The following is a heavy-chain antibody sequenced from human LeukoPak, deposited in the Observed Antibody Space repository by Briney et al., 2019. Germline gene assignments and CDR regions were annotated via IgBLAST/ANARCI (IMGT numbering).Heavy chain of an antibody. D-gene: IGHD3-10*01. CDR3: ARDRNDLGEPDAFDI. Sequence: SETLSLTCTVSGGSISSYYWSWIRQPPGKGLEWIGYIYYSGSTNYNPSLKSRVTISADTSKNQFSLKLSSVTAADTAVYYCARDRNDLGEPDAFDIWGQGTMVTVSS. CDR2: IYYSGST. V-gene: IGHV4-59*01. CDR1: GGSISSYY. J-gene: IGHJ3*02.